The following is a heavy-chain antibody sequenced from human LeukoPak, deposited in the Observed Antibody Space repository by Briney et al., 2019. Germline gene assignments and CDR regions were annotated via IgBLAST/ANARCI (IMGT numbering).Heavy chain of an antibody. J-gene: IGHJ4*02. Sequence: SETLSLTCTVSGGSISSYYWSWIRQPPGKGLEWIGYIYYSGSTNYNPSLKSRVTISVDTSKNQFSLKLGSVTAADTAVYYCAREAAGYYDSSGYLDYWGQGTLVTVSS. CDR1: GGSISSYY. V-gene: IGHV4-59*12. D-gene: IGHD3-22*01. CDR3: AREAAGYYDSSGYLDY. CDR2: IYYSGST.